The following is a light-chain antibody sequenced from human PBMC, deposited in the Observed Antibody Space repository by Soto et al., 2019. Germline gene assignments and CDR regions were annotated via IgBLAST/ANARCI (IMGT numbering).Light chain of an antibody. CDR1: SSDVGDYNY. J-gene: IGLJ2*01. Sequence: QSVPTQPPSASGSLGQSVTIPCTGTSSDVGDYNYVSWYQQHPGKVPKLLIYEVSKRPSGVPDRFSGSKSGNTASLTVSGLQAEDEADYYCSSFVGSPVVFGGGTKLTVL. V-gene: IGLV2-8*01. CDR3: SSFVGSPVV. CDR2: EVS.